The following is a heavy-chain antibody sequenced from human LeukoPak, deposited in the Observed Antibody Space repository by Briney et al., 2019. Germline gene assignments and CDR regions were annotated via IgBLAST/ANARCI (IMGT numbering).Heavy chain of an antibody. D-gene: IGHD4-17*01. J-gene: IGHJ4*02. CDR1: GFTVSTNY. CDR3: AVPNLDYGDSYYFDY. Sequence: GGSLRLSCAASGFTVSTNYMTWVRQAPGKGLEWVSIIYSDGTTYYADSVKGRFTISRDNSKNTLYLQMNSLRAEDTAVYYCAVPNLDYGDSYYFDYWGQGTLVTVSS. V-gene: IGHV3-66*01. CDR2: IYSDGTT.